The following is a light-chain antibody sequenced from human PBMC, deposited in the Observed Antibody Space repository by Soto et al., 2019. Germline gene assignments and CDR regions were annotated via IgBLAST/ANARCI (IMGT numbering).Light chain of an antibody. CDR2: GAS. CDR1: QSVNNN. Sequence: EIVMTQSPATLSVSPGERATLSCRASQSVNNNLAWYQQKPGQAPRLLIYGASTRATGVAARFSGSGSGTDFTLTISSLQSEDFAVYYCQQYTNRPPMYTFGQGTKLEIK. J-gene: IGKJ2*01. V-gene: IGKV3-15*01. CDR3: QQYTNRPPMYT.